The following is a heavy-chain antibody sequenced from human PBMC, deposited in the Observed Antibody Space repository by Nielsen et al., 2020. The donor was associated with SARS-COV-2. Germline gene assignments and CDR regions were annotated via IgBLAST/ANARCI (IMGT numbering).Heavy chain of an antibody. CDR1: GFTFSKFP. Sequence: GESLKISCAASGFTFSKFPMHWVRQAPGKGLEWLAIISYGGDNEHYADSVKGRFTVSRDNSNDMLYLQMSSLNPEDTAVYFCARETLDHTSSFVDHWGQGTLVTVSS. D-gene: IGHD3-10*01. CDR2: ISYGGDNE. V-gene: IGHV3-30-3*01. J-gene: IGHJ5*02. CDR3: ARETLDHTSSFVDH.